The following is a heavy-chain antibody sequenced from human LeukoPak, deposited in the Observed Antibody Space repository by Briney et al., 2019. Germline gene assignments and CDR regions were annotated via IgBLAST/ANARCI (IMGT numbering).Heavy chain of an antibody. CDR3: ASGAYSSSWSVDY. CDR1: GDTFTAYY. CDR2: INPNSGVT. J-gene: IGHJ4*02. V-gene: IGHV1-2*02. D-gene: IGHD6-13*01. Sequence: ASLKVSCKASGDTFTAYYLHWVRQAPGQGLEWMGWINPNSGVTNYAQKFQGRVTMTRDTSINTAYMELSRLRSDGTAMFYCASGAYSSSWSVDYWGQGTLVTVSS.